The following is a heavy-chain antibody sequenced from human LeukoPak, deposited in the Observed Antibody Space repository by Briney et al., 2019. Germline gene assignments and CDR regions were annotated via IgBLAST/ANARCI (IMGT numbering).Heavy chain of an antibody. V-gene: IGHV4-4*02. CDR2: IYHSGST. CDR3: AREGWNDADYYYYYGMDV. J-gene: IGHJ6*02. D-gene: IGHD1-1*01. CDR1: GGSISSSNW. Sequence: SETLSLTCAVSGGSISSSNWWSWVRPPPGKGLEWIGEIYHSGSTNYNPSLKSRVTISVDKSKNQFSLKLSSVTAADTAVYYCAREGWNDADYYYYYGMDVWGQGTTVTVSS.